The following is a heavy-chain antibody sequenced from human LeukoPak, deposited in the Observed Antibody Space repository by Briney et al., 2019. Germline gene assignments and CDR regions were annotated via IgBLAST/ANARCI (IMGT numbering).Heavy chain of an antibody. J-gene: IGHJ5*02. V-gene: IGHV1-8*01. D-gene: IGHD2-2*02. CDR3: ARGRHCSSTSCYNPRWFDR. CDR1: GYTFTRHA. Sequence: GPSVTVSCKASGYTFTRHAIPWVRHAPGHRLEWTAWMNPNSGNTGYAQKFHGRVTMTMNTSISTAYMELSSLRSEDTAVYYCARGRHCSSTSCYNPRWFDRWGQGTLVTVSS. CDR2: MNPNSGNT.